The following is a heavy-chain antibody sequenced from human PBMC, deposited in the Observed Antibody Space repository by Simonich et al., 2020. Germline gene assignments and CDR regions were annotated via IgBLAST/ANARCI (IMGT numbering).Heavy chain of an antibody. V-gene: IGHV1-2*02. CDR3: ARGALTGDYYYMDV. Sequence: QVQLVQSGAEVKKPGASVKVSCKASGYTFTGYYMHWVRQAPGQGLEWRGWINPNSGGTNYAKKFQGRVTMTRDTSISTAYRELSRLRSDDTAVYYCARGALTGDYYYMDVWGKGTTVTVSS. D-gene: IGHD7-27*01. J-gene: IGHJ6*03. CDR1: GYTFTGYY. CDR2: INPNSGGT.